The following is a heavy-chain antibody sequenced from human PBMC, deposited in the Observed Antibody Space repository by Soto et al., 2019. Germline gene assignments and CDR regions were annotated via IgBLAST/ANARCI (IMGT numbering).Heavy chain of an antibody. Sequence: QVQLVQSGAEVKKPGASVKVSCKASGYTFTSYGISWVRQAPGQGLEWMGWISAYNGNTNYAQKLQGRVTMTTDTSTSTADMELRSLRSDDTAVYYCARWVGVVVVATPRGDYWGQGTLVTVSS. CDR1: GYTFTSYG. D-gene: IGHD2-15*01. V-gene: IGHV1-18*01. CDR2: ISAYNGNT. CDR3: ARWVGVVVVATPRGDY. J-gene: IGHJ4*02.